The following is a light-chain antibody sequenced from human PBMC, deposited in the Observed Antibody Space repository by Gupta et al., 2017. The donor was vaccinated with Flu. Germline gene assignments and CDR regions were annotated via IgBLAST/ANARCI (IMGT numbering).Light chain of an antibody. CDR3: QQYYSTPFT. CDR2: WAS. Sequence: ALGERATINCKSSQSVLSSSNNKNYLAWYQHKPGQPPTLLIYWASTRESGVPDRFSGSGSGTDFTLTISSLQAEDVAVYYCQQYYSTPFTFGPGTKVDIK. CDR1: QSVLSSSNNKNY. J-gene: IGKJ3*01. V-gene: IGKV4-1*01.